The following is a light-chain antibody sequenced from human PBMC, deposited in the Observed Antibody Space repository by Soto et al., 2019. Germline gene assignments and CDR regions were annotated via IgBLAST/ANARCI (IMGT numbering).Light chain of an antibody. J-gene: IGKJ1*01. CDR3: QQYGGSPRT. V-gene: IGKV3-20*01. CDR2: GAS. Sequence: EIVLTQSPGTLSLSPGERATLSCRASESVSSNYLAWYQQKPGQAPRLLIYGASTRATGVPDRFSGSGSGTDFTLSICRLEPEDFAVYYCQQYGGSPRTFGQGTKVEIK. CDR1: ESVSSNY.